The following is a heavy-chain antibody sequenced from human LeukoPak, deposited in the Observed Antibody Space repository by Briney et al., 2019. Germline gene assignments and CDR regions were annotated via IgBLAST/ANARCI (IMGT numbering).Heavy chain of an antibody. D-gene: IGHD6-19*01. J-gene: IGHJ4*02. V-gene: IGHV1-18*01. Sequence: ASVKVSCKASGYTFTSYGISWVRQAPGQGLEWMGWISAYNGNTNYAQKLQGRVTMTTDTSTSTACMELRSLRSDDTAVYYCARALFEEYSSGWLGDYWGQGTLVTVSS. CDR3: ARALFEEYSSGWLGDY. CDR1: GYTFTSYG. CDR2: ISAYNGNT.